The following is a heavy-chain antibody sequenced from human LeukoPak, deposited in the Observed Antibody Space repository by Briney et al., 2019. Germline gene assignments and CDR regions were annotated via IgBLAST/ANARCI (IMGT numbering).Heavy chain of an antibody. Sequence: SVKVSCKASGGTFSSYAISWVRQAPGQGLEWMGGIIPIFGTANYAQKFQGRVTITADESTSTAYMELSSLRSEDTAVYYCARGLQENLAWLQAFSAFDIWGQGTMVTVSS. D-gene: IGHD6-19*01. CDR2: IIPIFGTA. J-gene: IGHJ3*02. CDR3: ARGLQENLAWLQAFSAFDI. V-gene: IGHV1-69*13. CDR1: GGTFSSYA.